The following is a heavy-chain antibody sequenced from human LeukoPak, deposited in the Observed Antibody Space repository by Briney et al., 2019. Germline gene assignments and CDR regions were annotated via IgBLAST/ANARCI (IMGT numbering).Heavy chain of an antibody. V-gene: IGHV4-59*08. CDR1: GVSISSDY. CDR3: ARRLRQNLFDP. D-gene: IGHD4-17*01. CDR2: IYYSGSS. Sequence: SETLSLTCTVSGVSISSDYWSWIRLPPGKGLEWIGYIYYSGSSNYNPPLKSRVTMSVDTSKNQFSLKLTSVTAADTAVYYCARRLRQNLFDPWGQGTLVTVSS. J-gene: IGHJ5*02.